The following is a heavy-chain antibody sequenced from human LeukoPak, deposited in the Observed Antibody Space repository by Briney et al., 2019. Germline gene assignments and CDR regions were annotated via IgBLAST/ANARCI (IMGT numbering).Heavy chain of an antibody. J-gene: IGHJ5*02. D-gene: IGHD4-17*01. CDR2: ISIYNGNT. CDR3: ARSPTVTTWFDP. Sequence: ASVKVSCKPSGYTFTNYGISGVRQAAGQGLEGMGWISIYNGNTNYAQKFQGRVTMSTDTVTADTSTSTAYMELRSLRSDDTAVYYCARSPTVTTWFDPWGQGTLVTVSS. CDR1: GYTFTNYG. V-gene: IGHV1-18*04.